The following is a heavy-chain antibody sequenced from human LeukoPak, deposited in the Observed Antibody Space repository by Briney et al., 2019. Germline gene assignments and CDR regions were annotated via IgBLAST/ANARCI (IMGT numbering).Heavy chain of an antibody. CDR2: INPSGGST. CDR1: GYIFTSYY. D-gene: IGHD2-21*02. V-gene: IGHV1-46*01. CDR3: ARDGEHIVVVTAIPRAEYFQH. J-gene: IGHJ1*01. Sequence: ASVKVSCKASGYIFTSYYVHWVRQAPGQGLEWMGIINPSGGSTSYAQKFQGRVTMTRDTSTSTVYMELSSLRSEDTAVYYCARDGEHIVVVTAIPRAEYFQHWGQGTLVTVSS.